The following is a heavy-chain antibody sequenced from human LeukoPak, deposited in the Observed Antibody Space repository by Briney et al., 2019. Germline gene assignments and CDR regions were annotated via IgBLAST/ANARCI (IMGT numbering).Heavy chain of an antibody. CDR3: ARSNRDLMNGGSLDY. CDR1: GYTFTGYY. Sequence: ASVKVSCKASGYTFTGYYMHWVRQALGQGLEWMGWMNPNSGNTGYAQKFQGRVTITRNTSISTAYMELSSLRSDDTAVYYCARSNRDLMNGGSLDYWGQGTLLTVSS. D-gene: IGHD1-26*01. J-gene: IGHJ4*02. V-gene: IGHV1-8*03. CDR2: MNPNSGNT.